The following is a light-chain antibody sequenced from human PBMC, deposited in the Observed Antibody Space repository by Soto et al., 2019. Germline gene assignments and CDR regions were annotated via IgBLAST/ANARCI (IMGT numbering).Light chain of an antibody. Sequence: DIQITHSPSSLSASVVDRVTVTCVASQYIGNDVGWYQQKPGKAPKRLIYLTYSLQTGVPSRFSGSGSGTDFSLTISSLQPEDSATYFCLKHNSYPRTFGQGTKVDIK. V-gene: IGKV1-17*01. CDR3: LKHNSYPRT. CDR2: LTY. CDR1: QYIGND. J-gene: IGKJ1*01.